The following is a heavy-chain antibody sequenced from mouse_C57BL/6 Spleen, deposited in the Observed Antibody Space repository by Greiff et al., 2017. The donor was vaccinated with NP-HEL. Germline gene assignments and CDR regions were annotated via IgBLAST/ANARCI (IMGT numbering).Heavy chain of an antibody. CDR1: GYTFTSYW. Sequence: VQLKQPGAELVKPGASVKLSCKASGYTFTSYWMHWVKQRPGKGLEWIGMIHPNSGSTNYNEKFKSKATLTVDKSSSTAYMQLSILTSEDSAVYYCARHKAYYWFAYWGQGTLVTVSA. CDR3: ARHKAYYWFAY. D-gene: IGHD1-1*01. J-gene: IGHJ3*01. V-gene: IGHV1-64*01. CDR2: IHPNSGST.